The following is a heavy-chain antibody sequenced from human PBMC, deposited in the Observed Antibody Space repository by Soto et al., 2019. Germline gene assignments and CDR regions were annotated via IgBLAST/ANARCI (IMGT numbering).Heavy chain of an antibody. CDR2: ISGSGSST. CDR1: GFTFSSYA. J-gene: IGHJ4*02. Sequence: EVQLLESGGGLVQPGGSLRLSCAASGFTFSSYAMSWVRQAPGKGLEWVSGISGSGSSTYYADSVKGRFTISRDNSKNTLYLQMNSLKAQDTAVYYCAKEDGYSHQPFDYWGQGTLVTVSS. CDR3: AKEDGYSHQPFDY. D-gene: IGHD5-18*01. V-gene: IGHV3-23*01.